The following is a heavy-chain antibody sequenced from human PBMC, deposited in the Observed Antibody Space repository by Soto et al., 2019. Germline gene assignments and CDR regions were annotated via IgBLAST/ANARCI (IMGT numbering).Heavy chain of an antibody. CDR2: IYHSGST. CDR1: GYSISSGYY. J-gene: IGHJ6*02. CDR3: ARDRGGVVATSDYYYYYGMDV. Sequence: SETLSLTCAVSGYSISSGYYWCWIRQPPGKGLEWSSSIYHSGSTYYNPPLKSRVTISVDTSKNQFSLKLSSVTAADTAVYYCARDRGGVVATSDYYYYYGMDVWGQGTTVTVSS. V-gene: IGHV4-38-2*02. D-gene: IGHD2-15*01.